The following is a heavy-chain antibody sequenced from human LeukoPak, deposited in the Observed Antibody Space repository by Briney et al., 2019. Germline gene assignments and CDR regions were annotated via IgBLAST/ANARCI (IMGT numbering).Heavy chain of an antibody. V-gene: IGHV1-2*02. Sequence: ASVKVSCKASGYSFTGYYMHWVRQAPGQGLEWMGWINPNSGDTKYAQKFQGRVTMTRDTSISTAYMELTRLRSDDTAVYYCAREDIGDGSMDVWGKGTTVTVSS. J-gene: IGHJ6*04. CDR1: GYSFTGYY. D-gene: IGHD3-10*01. CDR3: AREDIGDGSMDV. CDR2: INPNSGDT.